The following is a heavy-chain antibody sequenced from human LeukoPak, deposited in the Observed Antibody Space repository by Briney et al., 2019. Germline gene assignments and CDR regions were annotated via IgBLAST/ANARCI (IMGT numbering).Heavy chain of an antibody. CDR1: RFTFDTNG. Sequence: GGSLRLSCAASRFTFDTNGMSWVRQAPGKGREWGSSISGSGNYIYYKAYVKGRLTSYTDNSKTTMLLQMNSLSAEDSAVYYCAKGGHPAVVTTRFDSWGQGTLVTVSS. V-gene: IGHV3-23*01. CDR2: ISGSGNYI. CDR3: AKGGHPAVVTTRFDS. J-gene: IGHJ5*01. D-gene: IGHD2-21*02.